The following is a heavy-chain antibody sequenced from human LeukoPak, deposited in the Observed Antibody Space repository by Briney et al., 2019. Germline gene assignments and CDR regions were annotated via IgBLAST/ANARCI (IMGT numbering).Heavy chain of an antibody. Sequence: GGSLRLSCVASGFTLSSYSMSWVRQAPGKGLEWVSAMSGSDTGSWYADSVKGRFTISRDTSKTTLYLQMNSLRAEDTAIYYCAKEGYCSGANCYGAFDYWGQGALVTVS. CDR3: AKEGYCSGANCYGAFDY. CDR2: MSGSDTGS. J-gene: IGHJ4*02. V-gene: IGHV3-23*01. D-gene: IGHD2-2*01. CDR1: GFTLSSYS.